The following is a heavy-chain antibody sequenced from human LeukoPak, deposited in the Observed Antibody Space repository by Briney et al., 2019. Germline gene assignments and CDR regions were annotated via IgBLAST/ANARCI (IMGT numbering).Heavy chain of an antibody. J-gene: IGHJ4*02. V-gene: IGHV3-74*01. CDR1: GFIFSDHW. CDR2: INNDGSST. D-gene: IGHD3-9*01. CDR3: AKKDYDILTGYEYIDY. Sequence: GGSLRLSCAASGFIFSDHWMHWVRQAPGKGLVWLSRINNDGSSTIYADSVKGRFTISRDNSKNTLYLQMNSLRAEDTAVYYCAKKDYDILTGYEYIDYWGQGTLVTVSS.